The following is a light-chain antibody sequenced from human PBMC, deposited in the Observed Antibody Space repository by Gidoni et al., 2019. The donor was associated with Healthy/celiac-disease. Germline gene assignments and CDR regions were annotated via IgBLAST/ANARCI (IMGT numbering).Light chain of an antibody. J-gene: IGKJ4*01. CDR1: QDISNY. Sequence: DIQMTQSPSSLSASVGDRVTITCQASQDISNYLNWYQQKPGKAPKLLIYDASNLGTGVPSRFSGSGSGTDFTFTISSLQPEDIATYYCQQYDNPPPLTFGGGTKVEIK. CDR3: QQYDNPPPLT. V-gene: IGKV1-33*01. CDR2: DAS.